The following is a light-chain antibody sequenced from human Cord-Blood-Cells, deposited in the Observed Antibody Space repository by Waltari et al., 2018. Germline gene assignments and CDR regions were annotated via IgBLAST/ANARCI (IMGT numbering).Light chain of an antibody. CDR2: QDS. CDR3: QAWDSSTVV. CDR1: KLGDKY. J-gene: IGLJ2*01. Sequence: SYELTQPPSVSVSPGQTASITCSGDKLGDKYACWYQQQPGPSPVLVIYQDSKRPSGIPGRFSGSNSGNTATLTISGTQAMDEADYYCQAWDSSTVVFGGGTKLTVL. V-gene: IGLV3-1*01.